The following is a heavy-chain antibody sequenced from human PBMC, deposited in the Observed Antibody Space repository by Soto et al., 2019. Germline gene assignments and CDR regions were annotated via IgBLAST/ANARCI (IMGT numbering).Heavy chain of an antibody. Sequence: QVQLVQSGAEVKKPGASVKVSCKASGYTFTSYYMHWVRQAPGQGLEWMGIINPSGGSTSYAQKFQGRVTMTRDTSTSTVYMELSSLRSEDTAVYYCARDRTSAMFQYYYYYGMDVWGQGTTVTVSS. J-gene: IGHJ6*02. CDR3: ARDRTSAMFQYYYYYGMDV. CDR2: INPSGGST. D-gene: IGHD3-10*02. CDR1: GYTFTSYY. V-gene: IGHV1-46*01.